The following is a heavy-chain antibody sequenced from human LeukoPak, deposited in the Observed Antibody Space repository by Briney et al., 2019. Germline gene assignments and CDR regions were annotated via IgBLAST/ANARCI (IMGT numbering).Heavy chain of an antibody. J-gene: IGHJ4*02. CDR1: GASISSYY. V-gene: IGHV4-59*01. D-gene: IGHD6-19*01. Sequence: SETLSLTCTVSGASISSYYWSWIRQPPGKGLEWIGYIYYSGSTSYNPSLKSRVTISVDTSKNQFSLNLSSVTAADTAAYYCARWSLYSSGWYFDYWGQGILVTVSS. CDR2: IYYSGST. CDR3: ARWSLYSSGWYFDY.